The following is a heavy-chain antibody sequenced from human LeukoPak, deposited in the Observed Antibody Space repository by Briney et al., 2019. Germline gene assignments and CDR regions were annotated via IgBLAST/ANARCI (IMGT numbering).Heavy chain of an antibody. CDR1: GFTFSSYG. CDR2: IWYDGSNK. CDR3: ARERGYSYGAHCDY. V-gene: IGHV3-33*01. J-gene: IGHJ4*02. Sequence: GGSLRLSCAASGFTFSSYGMHWVRQVPGKGLEWVAVIWYDGSNKYYADSVKGRFTISRDNSKNTVYLQMNSLGAEDTAVYYCARERGYSYGAHCDYWGQGTLVTVSS. D-gene: IGHD5-18*01.